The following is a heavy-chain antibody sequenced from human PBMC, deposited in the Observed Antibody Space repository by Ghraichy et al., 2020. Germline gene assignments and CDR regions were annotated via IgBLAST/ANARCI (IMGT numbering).Heavy chain of an antibody. Sequence: SETLSLTCTVSGASVSRYYWSWVRQPAGKGLEWIGRTYISGSSDYNPSLKGRVTMSLDTFKNQVSLNLGSVTAADTAVYFCARDFYDTSGLGDYGMDGWGQGTTVTVAS. CDR1: GASVSRYY. CDR2: TYISGSS. D-gene: IGHD3-22*01. J-gene: IGHJ6*02. V-gene: IGHV4-4*07. CDR3: ARDFYDTSGLGDYGMDG.